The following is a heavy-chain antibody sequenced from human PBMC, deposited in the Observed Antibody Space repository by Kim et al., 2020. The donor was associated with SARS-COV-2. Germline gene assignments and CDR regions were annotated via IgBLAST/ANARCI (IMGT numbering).Heavy chain of an antibody. D-gene: IGHD6-19*01. CDR2: INPNSGGT. J-gene: IGHJ6*02. CDR3: ARRSSGYSSGWFRGYEDYYYGMDV. Sequence: ASVKVSCKASGYTFTGYYMHWVRQAPGQGLEWMGWINPNSGGTNYAQKFQGRVTMTRDTSISTAYMELSRLRSDDTAVYYCARRSSGYSSGWFRGYEDYYYGMDVWGQGTTVTVSS. CDR1: GYTFTGYY. V-gene: IGHV1-2*02.